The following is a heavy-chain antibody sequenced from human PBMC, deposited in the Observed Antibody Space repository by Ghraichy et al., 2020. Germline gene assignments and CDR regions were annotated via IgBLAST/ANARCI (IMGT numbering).Heavy chain of an antibody. CDR2: IYSGGST. Sequence: GSLRLSCAASGFTVSSNYMSWVRQAPGKGLEWVSLIYSGGSTYYADSVKGRFTISRDNSKNTLYLQMNSLRAEDTAVYYCARGFYYYYGMDVWGQGTTVTVSS. J-gene: IGHJ6*02. V-gene: IGHV3-53*01. CDR3: ARGFYYYYGMDV. CDR1: GFTVSSNY.